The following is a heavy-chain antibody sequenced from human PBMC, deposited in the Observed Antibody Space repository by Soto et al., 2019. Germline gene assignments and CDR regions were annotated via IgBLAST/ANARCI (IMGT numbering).Heavy chain of an antibody. V-gene: IGHV3-21*01. CDR2: ISSSSSYI. CDR1: GFTFSSYS. CDR3: AREDRNIVVVPGPTGCIDY. D-gene: IGHD2-2*01. Sequence: NHGGSLRLSCAASGFTFSSYSVNWVRQAPGKGLEWVSSISSSSSYIYYADSVKGRFTISRDNAKNSLYLQMNSLRAEDTAVYYCAREDRNIVVVPGPTGCIDYWGQGTLVTVSS. J-gene: IGHJ4*02.